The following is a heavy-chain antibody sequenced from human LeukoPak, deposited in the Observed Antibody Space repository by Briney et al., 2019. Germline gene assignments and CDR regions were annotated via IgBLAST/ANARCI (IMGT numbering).Heavy chain of an antibody. V-gene: IGHV1-69*05. J-gene: IGHJ4*02. D-gene: IGHD3-3*01. CDR3: ARVPLRFLEWLYLDY. CDR2: IIPIFGTA. Sequence: ASVKVSCKASGGTFSSYAISWVRQAPGQGLEWMGGIIPIFGTANYAQKFQGRVTITTDESTSTAYMELSSLRSGDTAVYYCARVPLRFLEWLYLDYWGQGTLVTVSS. CDR1: GGTFSSYA.